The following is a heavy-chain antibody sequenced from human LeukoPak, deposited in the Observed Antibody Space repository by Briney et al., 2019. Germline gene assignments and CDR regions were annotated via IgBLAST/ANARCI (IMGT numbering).Heavy chain of an antibody. CDR2: IYRGGNT. J-gene: IGHJ4*02. CDR1: GFTVSGNY. V-gene: IGHV3-53*05. D-gene: IGHD4-11*01. CDR3: SRDGSAITTGRGYFDS. Sequence: GGSLRLSCAASGFTVSGNYINWVRQAPGKGLEWVSVIYRGGNTYYADSVKGRFTISRDNAKNMLYLQMNSLRAEDTAVYYCSRDGSAITTGRGYFDSWGQGTLVTVSS.